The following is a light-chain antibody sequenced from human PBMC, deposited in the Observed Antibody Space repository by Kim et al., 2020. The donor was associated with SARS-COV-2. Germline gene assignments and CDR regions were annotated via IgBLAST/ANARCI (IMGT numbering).Light chain of an antibody. V-gene: IGLV3-9*01. CDR1: NIARRT. CDR2: RDR. CDR3: QVWDSGVV. J-gene: IGLJ3*02. Sequence: VAVALGQTAIITCGGNNIARRTVHWYQQKPGQAPVLVIYRDRSRPSGIPERFSGSNSGNTATLTISRAQAGDEADYYCQVWDSGVVFGGGTKLTVL.